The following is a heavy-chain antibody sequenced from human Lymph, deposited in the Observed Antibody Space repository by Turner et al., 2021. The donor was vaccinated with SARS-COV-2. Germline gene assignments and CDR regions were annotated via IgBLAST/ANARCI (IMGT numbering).Heavy chain of an antibody. Sequence: VLLVHSGAESQKPGESLRLSCKGSGYSFTTCWNGWVGQMPGKGREGMGIIEPGDSDSKYSQYFQGQVTITADKYISNAYLQWSSLKASDTDMDYCARRDSGSFSGFFDYWGQGTLVTVSS. CDR2: IEPGDSDS. CDR1: GYSFTTCW. D-gene: IGHD1-26*01. CDR3: ARRDSGSFSGFFDY. V-gene: IGHV5-51*03. J-gene: IGHJ4*02.